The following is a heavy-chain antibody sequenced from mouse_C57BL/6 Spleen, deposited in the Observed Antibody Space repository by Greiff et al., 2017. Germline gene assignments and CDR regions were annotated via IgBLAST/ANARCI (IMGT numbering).Heavy chain of an antibody. V-gene: IGHV5-9-1*02. CDR3: TRGGSAY. Sequence: EVQVVESGEGLVKPGGSLKLSCAASGFTFSSYAMSWVRQTPEKRLEWVAYISSGGDYIYYADTVKGRFTISRDNARNTLYLQRRRLKSEDTAMYYCTRGGSAYWGQGTLVTVSA. J-gene: IGHJ3*01. D-gene: IGHD3-1*01. CDR2: ISSGGDYI. CDR1: GFTFSSYA.